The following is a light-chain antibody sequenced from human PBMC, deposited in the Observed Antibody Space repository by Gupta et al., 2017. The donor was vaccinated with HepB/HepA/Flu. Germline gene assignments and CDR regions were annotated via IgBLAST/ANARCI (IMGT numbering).Light chain of an antibody. Sequence: EIVLTQSPATLSLSPGERATLSCRASQSVSSYLAWYQQKPGQAPRLLIYDASNRATGIPARFSGSGSGTDFTLTISSLEPEEFAVYYCQQRSNWLFTFGHGTKVDIK. J-gene: IGKJ3*01. CDR3: QQRSNWLFT. CDR1: QSVSSY. V-gene: IGKV3-11*01. CDR2: DAS.